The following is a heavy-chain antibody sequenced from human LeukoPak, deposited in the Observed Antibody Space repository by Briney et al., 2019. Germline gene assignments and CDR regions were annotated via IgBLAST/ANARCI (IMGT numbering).Heavy chain of an antibody. V-gene: IGHV4-59*01. CDR2: SYYYGST. CDR3: ARLSGCYGSGIDY. Sequence: SETLSLTCIVSGGSISSYYWSWIRQPPRKGLEWVGYSYYYGSTNYNPSIKSRVTISVDTSKNQFSLKLSSVTTADTAVYYCARLSGCYGSGIDYWGQGTLVTVSS. CDR1: GGSISSYY. D-gene: IGHD3-10*01. J-gene: IGHJ4*02.